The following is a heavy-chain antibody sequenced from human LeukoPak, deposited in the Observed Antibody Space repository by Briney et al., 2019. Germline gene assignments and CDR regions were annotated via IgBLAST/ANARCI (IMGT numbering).Heavy chain of an antibody. CDR1: GFTFDDYA. V-gene: IGHV3-23*01. CDR3: AKHFCTGLDCSLFDS. CDR2: IRSAVETT. D-gene: IGHD3/OR15-3a*01. J-gene: IGHJ4*02. Sequence: GGSLRLSCAASGFTFDDYAMHWVRQAPGKGLEWISGIRSAVETTHYADSVKGRFIISRDNSKNALSLQLNSLRPEDTALYYCAKHFCTGLDCSLFDSWGQGTLVTVSS.